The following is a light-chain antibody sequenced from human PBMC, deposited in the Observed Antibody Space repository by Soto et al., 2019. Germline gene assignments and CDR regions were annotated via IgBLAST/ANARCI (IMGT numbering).Light chain of an antibody. J-gene: IGLJ2*01. CDR3: CSYGGGYTPLV. CDR1: RRDVGVYNY. Sequence: QSALTQPRSVSASPGQSVTLSCTGSRRDVGVYNYVSWYQQHPGKAPKLMIYDVSKRPSGVPGRFSGSKSGNTASLTISGLQAEDEADYDCCSYGGGYTPLVFGGGTKLTVL. CDR2: DVS. V-gene: IGLV2-11*01.